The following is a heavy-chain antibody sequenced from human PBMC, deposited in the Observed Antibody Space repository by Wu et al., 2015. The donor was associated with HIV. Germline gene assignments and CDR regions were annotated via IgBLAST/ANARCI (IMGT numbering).Heavy chain of an antibody. CDR3: ARRVGYCGGGNC. CDR2: IFPMVDSA. D-gene: IGHD2-21*01. CDR1: GYTFNTFD. V-gene: IGHV1-69*13. Sequence: QVQLVQSGGEVKKTGASVKVSCKTSGYTFNTFDISWVRQAPGQGLEWMGLIFPMVDSANYAQKFQGRVTITADESTSTAYMELSSLRSDDTAIYYCARRVGYCGGGNCWGQGTLVSVSS. J-gene: IGHJ4*02.